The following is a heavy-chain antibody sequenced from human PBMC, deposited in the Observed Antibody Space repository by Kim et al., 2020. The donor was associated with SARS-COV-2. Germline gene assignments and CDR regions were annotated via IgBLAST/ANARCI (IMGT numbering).Heavy chain of an antibody. Sequence: GGSLRLSCAASGFSFSNFGMNWVRQAPGKGLEWVSAICGNGRRTYYPDSVKGRFTISRDNSKKTVYLQMNDLGADDTAIYYCANAVGAFGHAWGHGNPVT. D-gene: IGHD3-10*01. CDR3: ANAVGAFGHA. V-gene: IGHV3-23*01. J-gene: IGHJ6*01. CDR2: ICGNGRRT. CDR1: GFSFSNFG.